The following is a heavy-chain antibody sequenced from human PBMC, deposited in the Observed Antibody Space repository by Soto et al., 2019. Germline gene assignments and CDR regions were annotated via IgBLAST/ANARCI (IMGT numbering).Heavy chain of an antibody. CDR1: GYTFTRYA. J-gene: IGHJ4*02. D-gene: IGHD2-21*02. V-gene: IGHV1-3*01. Sequence: ASVKVSCKASGYTFTRYAMHWVRQAPGQRLEWMGWINAGNGNTKYSQKFQGRVTITRDTSASTAYMELSSLRSEDTAVYYCARDCGGDCYDYWGQGTLVTVSS. CDR3: ARDCGGDCYDY. CDR2: INAGNGNT.